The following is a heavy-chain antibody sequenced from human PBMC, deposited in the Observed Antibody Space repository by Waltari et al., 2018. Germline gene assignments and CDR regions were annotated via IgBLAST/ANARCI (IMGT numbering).Heavy chain of an antibody. V-gene: IGHV4-4*02. J-gene: IGHJ4*02. CDR3: AGDRAIGLFFDY. CDR2: VHHSGKT. D-gene: IGHD2-2*01. Sequence: QVQLQESGQRLVKPSGTLSLTCAVSGDSISGNYWWRWVRQTPEKGLEWIGQVHHSGKTNYNPSLQSRVAISVDKPKNQFSLNLNSVTAADTARYYCAGDRAIGLFFDYWGRGTLVTVSS. CDR1: GDSISGNYW.